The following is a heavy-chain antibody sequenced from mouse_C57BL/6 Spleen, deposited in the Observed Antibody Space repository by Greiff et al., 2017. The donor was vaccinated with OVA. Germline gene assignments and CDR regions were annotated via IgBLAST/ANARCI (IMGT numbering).Heavy chain of an antibody. J-gene: IGHJ2*01. CDR3: ARGYGSSPYFDY. Sequence: QVQLKQPGAELVKPGASVKLSCKASGYTFTSYWMQWVKQRPGQGLEWIGEIDPSDSYTNYNQKFKGKATLTVDTSSSTAYMQLSSLTSEDSAVYYCARGYGSSPYFDYWGQGTTLTVSS. V-gene: IGHV1-50*01. CDR1: GYTFTSYW. CDR2: IDPSDSYT. D-gene: IGHD1-1*01.